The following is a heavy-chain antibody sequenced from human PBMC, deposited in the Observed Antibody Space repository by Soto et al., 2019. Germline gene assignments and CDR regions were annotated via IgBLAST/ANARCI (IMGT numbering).Heavy chain of an antibody. CDR3: ARNRYGGYDFDS. Sequence: QVQLQESGPGLVKPSGTLSLTCTVSSGSITSSLWWSWVRQSPGKGLEWIGEVAQRGYIHSIPSLKCRLTISLDKSTNRFSLRLTSVTAADTAVYYCARNRYGGYDFDSWGQGSLVIVSS. D-gene: IGHD5-12*01. J-gene: IGHJ4*02. V-gene: IGHV4-4*02. CDR2: VAQRGYI. CDR1: SGSITSSLW.